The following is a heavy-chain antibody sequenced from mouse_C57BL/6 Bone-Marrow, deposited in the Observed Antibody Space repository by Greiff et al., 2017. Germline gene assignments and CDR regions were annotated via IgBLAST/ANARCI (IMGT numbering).Heavy chain of an antibody. Sequence: QVQLQQPGAELVKPGASVKMSCKASGYTFTSYWITWVKQRPGQGLEWIGDIYPGSGSTNYNEKFKSKATLTVDTSSSTAYMQLSSLTSEDSAVYYCASITPERNYYAMDYWGQGTSVTVSS. CDR3: ASITPERNYYAMDY. CDR2: IYPGSGST. CDR1: GYTFTSYW. J-gene: IGHJ4*01. V-gene: IGHV1-55*01. D-gene: IGHD1-2*01.